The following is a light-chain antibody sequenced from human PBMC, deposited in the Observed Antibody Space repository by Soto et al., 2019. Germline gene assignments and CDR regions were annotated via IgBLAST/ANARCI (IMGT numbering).Light chain of an antibody. V-gene: IGKV3-15*01. CDR1: QSVSSN. J-gene: IGKJ5*01. Sequence: EIVMTQSPATLSVSPGERATLSCRANQSVSSNLAWYQQKPGQAPRLLIYGASTRATGIPARFSGSGSGTEFTLTISSLQSEDFAVYYCQQRSNSPITFGQGTRLEIK. CDR3: QQRSNSPIT. CDR2: GAS.